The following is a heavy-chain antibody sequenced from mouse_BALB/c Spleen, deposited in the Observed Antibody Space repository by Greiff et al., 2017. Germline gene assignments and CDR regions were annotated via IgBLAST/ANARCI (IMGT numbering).Heavy chain of an antibody. J-gene: IGHJ3*01. CDR1: GFTFSDYG. V-gene: IGHV5-15*02. Sequence: EVQGVESGGGLVQPGGSRKLSCAASGFTFSDYGMAWVRQAPGKGPEWVAFISNLAYSIYYADTVTGRFTISRENAKNTLYLEMSSLRSEDTAMYYCARADYDGFAYWGQGTLVTVSA. CDR3: ARADYDGFAY. D-gene: IGHD2-4*01. CDR2: ISNLAYSI.